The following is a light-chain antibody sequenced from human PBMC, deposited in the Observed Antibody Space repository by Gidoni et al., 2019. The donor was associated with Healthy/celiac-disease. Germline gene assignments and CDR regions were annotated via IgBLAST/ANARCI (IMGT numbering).Light chain of an antibody. J-gene: IGKJ1*01. CDR1: QSISSW. Sequence: DIQMTQSPSTLSASVGHRVTITCRASQSISSWLAWYQQKPGKAPKLLIYDASSLESGVPSRFSGSGSGTEFTLTISSLQPDDFATYYCQQYNSYSTFXXXTKVEIK. CDR3: QQYNSYST. CDR2: DAS. V-gene: IGKV1-5*01.